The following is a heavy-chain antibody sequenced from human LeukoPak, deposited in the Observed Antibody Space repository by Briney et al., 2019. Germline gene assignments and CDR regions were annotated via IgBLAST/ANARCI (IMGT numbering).Heavy chain of an antibody. D-gene: IGHD3-22*01. Sequence: PGGSLRLSRAASGFTFSNYWMHWVRQAPGKGLVWVSRINSDGGTTNYADSVKGRFTISRDNGKNTLYLQMNSLRAEDTAVYYCARDSTSSGYKPSPGYWGQGTLVTVSS. CDR1: GFTFSNYW. J-gene: IGHJ4*02. CDR3: ARDSTSSGYKPSPGY. V-gene: IGHV3-74*01. CDR2: INSDGGTT.